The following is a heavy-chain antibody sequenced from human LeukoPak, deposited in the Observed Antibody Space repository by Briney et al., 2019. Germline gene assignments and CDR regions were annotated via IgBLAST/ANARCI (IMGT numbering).Heavy chain of an antibody. V-gene: IGHV1-69*01. J-gene: IGHJ4*02. CDR1: GGTFSSYD. D-gene: IGHD4-23*01. Sequence: SVTVSCKASGGTFSSYDISWVRQAPGQGLEWMGGITPIFGTAKYAQKFQGRVTITAVESMSTAYMELSSLRSEDTAVYYCARGWLAETTVVTPYNYWGQGTLVTVSS. CDR3: ARGWLAETTVVTPYNY. CDR2: ITPIFGTA.